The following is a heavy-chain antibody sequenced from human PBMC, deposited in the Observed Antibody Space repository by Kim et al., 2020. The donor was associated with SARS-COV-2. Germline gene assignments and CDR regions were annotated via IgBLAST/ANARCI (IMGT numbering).Heavy chain of an antibody. CDR3: AGGQDVDSGRYGGMDV. Sequence: SETLSLTCAAYGGSFNDYYWSWIRQPPGKGLEWIGEINHSGSTNYNPSLRSRVIISVDTSKNQFSLKLSSVTAADTAVYYCAGGQDVDSGRYGGMDVWG. CDR1: GGSFNDYY. CDR2: INHSGST. D-gene: IGHD3-10*01. V-gene: IGHV4-34*01. J-gene: IGHJ6*02.